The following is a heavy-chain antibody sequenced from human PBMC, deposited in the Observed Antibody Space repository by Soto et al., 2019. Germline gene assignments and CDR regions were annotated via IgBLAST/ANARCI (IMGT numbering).Heavy chain of an antibody. J-gene: IGHJ6*02. D-gene: IGHD2-2*01. Sequence: QVQLVESGGGVVQPGSSLRLSCTASGFSFSSYGMHWVRQAPGKGLEWVAVISYDGSRKFYADSVEGRFTISRDTSKNTLYLQMNSLRPEDTAVVYCVKDRRTEAYGMEVWGQGTTVIVSS. V-gene: IGHV3-30*18. CDR3: VKDRRTEAYGMEV. CDR1: GFSFSSYG. CDR2: ISYDGSRK.